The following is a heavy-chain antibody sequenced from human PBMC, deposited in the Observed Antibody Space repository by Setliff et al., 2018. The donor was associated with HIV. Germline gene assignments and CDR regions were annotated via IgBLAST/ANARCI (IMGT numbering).Heavy chain of an antibody. Sequence: GGSLRLSCAASGFTFSSYAMTWVRQAPGKGLEWVSSLSGSGGSTYYADSVKGRFTISRDNSKNTLYLQMNSLRAEDTAIYYCAKRRVCNTSCYIVDYMDVWGKGTTVTVSS. CDR1: GFTFSSYA. CDR2: LSGSGGST. J-gene: IGHJ6*03. D-gene: IGHD2-21*01. CDR3: AKRRVCNTSCYIVDYMDV. V-gene: IGHV3-23*01.